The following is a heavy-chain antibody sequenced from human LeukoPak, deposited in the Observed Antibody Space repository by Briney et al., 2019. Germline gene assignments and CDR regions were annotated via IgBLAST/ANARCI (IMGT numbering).Heavy chain of an antibody. V-gene: IGHV3-9*03. J-gene: IGHJ4*02. CDR1: GFTFDAYA. CDR2: ISWNSGSI. D-gene: IGHD6-13*01. CDR3: AKDTSALIAAAGKWGFDY. Sequence: GRSLRLSCAASGFTFDAYAMHWVRQAPGKGLEWVSGISWNSGSIGYADSVKGRFTISRDNAKNSLYLQMNSLRAEDMALYYCAKDTSALIAAAGKWGFDYWGQGTLVTVSS.